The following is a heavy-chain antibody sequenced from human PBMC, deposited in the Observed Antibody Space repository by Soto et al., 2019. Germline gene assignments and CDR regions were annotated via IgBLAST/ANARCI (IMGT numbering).Heavy chain of an antibody. CDR2: IKQDGSEK. Sequence: PGGSLRLSCAASGFTFSSYWMSWVRQAPGKGLEWVANIKQDGSEKYYVDSVKGRFTISRDNAKNSLYLQMNSLRAEDTAVYYCASPRGRVSYTINDAFDIWGQGTMVTVS. CDR3: ASPRGRVSYTINDAFDI. J-gene: IGHJ3*02. D-gene: IGHD1-26*01. CDR1: GFTFSSYW. V-gene: IGHV3-7*01.